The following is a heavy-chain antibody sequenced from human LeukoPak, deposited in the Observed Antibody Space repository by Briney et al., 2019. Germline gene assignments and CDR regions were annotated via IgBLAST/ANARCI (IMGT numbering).Heavy chain of an antibody. CDR2: IYSDNA. CDR3: ARRAGAYSHPYDD. CDR1: GFTVTTNS. V-gene: IGHV3-53*01. J-gene: IGHJ4*02. Sequence: PVGSLRLSSTVSGFTVTTNSMSWVPAAPGKGLEWGSFIYSDNAHYSDSVKGRFTISRDNSKNTLYLQMNSLRAEDTAVYYCARRAGAYSHPYDDWGQGTLVTVSS. D-gene: IGHD4/OR15-4a*01.